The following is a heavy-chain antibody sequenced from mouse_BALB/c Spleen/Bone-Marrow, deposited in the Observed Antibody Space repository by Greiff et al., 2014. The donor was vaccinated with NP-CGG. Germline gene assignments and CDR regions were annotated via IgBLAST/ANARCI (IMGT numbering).Heavy chain of an antibody. CDR1: GYTFTSYW. CDR2: INPSTDYT. J-gene: IGHJ3*01. V-gene: IGHV1-7*01. CDR3: ARRKFGNHGFAY. Sequence: VQLQQSGAELAKPGASVKMSCKASGYTFTSYWMHWVKQRPGQGLEWIGYINPSTDYTEYSQKFKDKATLTADKSSSTAYMQLSSLTSEDSAVYYCARRKFGNHGFAYWGQGTLVTVSA. D-gene: IGHD2-10*02.